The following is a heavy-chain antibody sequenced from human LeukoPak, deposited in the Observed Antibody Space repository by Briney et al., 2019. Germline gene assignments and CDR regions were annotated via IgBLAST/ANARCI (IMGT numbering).Heavy chain of an antibody. CDR2: IYSGGST. Sequence: GGSLRLSCAASGFTVSSNYMSWLRQAPGKGLEWVSVIYSGGSTYYADSVKGRFTISRDNSKNTLYLQMNSLRAEDTAVYYCARGPYGGNSIFDYWGQGTLVTVSS. V-gene: IGHV3-66*01. D-gene: IGHD4-23*01. J-gene: IGHJ4*02. CDR3: ARGPYGGNSIFDY. CDR1: GFTVSSNY.